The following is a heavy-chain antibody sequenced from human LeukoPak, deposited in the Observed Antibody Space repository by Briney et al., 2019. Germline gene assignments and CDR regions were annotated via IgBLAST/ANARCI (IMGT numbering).Heavy chain of an antibody. J-gene: IGHJ4*02. Sequence: PGRSLRLSCAASGFTFSSYAMHWVRQAPGKGLEWVAVISYDGSNKYYADSVKGRFTISRDNSKNTLYLQMNSLRAEDTAVYYCARTPTRRYFDYWGQGTLVTVSS. CDR2: ISYDGSNK. CDR1: GFTFSSYA. V-gene: IGHV3-30*04. CDR3: ARTPTRRYFDY.